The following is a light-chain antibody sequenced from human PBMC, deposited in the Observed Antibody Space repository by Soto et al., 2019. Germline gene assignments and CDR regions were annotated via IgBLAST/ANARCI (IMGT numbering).Light chain of an antibody. J-gene: IGLJ2*01. CDR3: LLFYGDGVV. Sequence: QAVVTQEPSLTVSPGGTVTLTCASSTGAVTSGYYPNWFQQKPGQPPRALIYSTTYKHSWTPARFSGSLLGGKAALTLSGVQPVDEADSYCLLFYGDGVVFGGGTKLTVL. CDR1: TGAVTSGYY. CDR2: STT. V-gene: IGLV7-43*01.